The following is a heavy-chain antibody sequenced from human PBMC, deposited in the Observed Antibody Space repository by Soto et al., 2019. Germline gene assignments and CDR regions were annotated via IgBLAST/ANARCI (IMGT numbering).Heavy chain of an antibody. J-gene: IGHJ4*02. D-gene: IGHD6-19*01. CDR2: ISSSSSTI. V-gene: IGHV3-48*02. Sequence: EAQLVESGGGLVQPGGSLRLSCAASEFTFSSYSMNWVRQAPGKGLEWISYISSSSSTIYYAVSVRGRFTISRDNAKNSLYLQMNSLRDEDTAVYYCARDSHPGWHFDYWGQGTLVTVSS. CDR3: ARDSHPGWHFDY. CDR1: EFTFSSYS.